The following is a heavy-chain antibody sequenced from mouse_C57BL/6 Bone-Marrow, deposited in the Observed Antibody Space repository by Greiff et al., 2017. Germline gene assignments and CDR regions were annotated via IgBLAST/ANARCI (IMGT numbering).Heavy chain of an antibody. J-gene: IGHJ1*03. D-gene: IGHD1-1*01. Sequence: QVQLQQPGAELVRPGSSVKLSCKASGYTFTSYWMHWVKQRPIQGLEWIGTIDPSDSETHYNQKFKDKATLTVDKSSSTAYMQLSSLTAEDSAVYYCARILRLWYFDVWGTGTTVTVSS. CDR1: GYTFTSYW. CDR2: IDPSDSET. V-gene: IGHV1-52*01. CDR3: ARILRLWYFDV.